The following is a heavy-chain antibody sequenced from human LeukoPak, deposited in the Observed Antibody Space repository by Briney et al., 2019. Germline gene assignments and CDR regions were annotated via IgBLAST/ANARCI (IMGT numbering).Heavy chain of an antibody. CDR1: GVTFSSYV. V-gene: IGHV3-23*01. Sequence: GGSLRLSCEASGVTFSSYVMSWVRQAPGRWPEWVSGISGSGGGTYYADSVKGRFAISRDNSKNTLYLQMNSLRAEDTAVYYCVQEGPRGLAFDIWGQGTKVTVSS. CDR2: ISGSGGGT. J-gene: IGHJ3*02. CDR3: VQEGPRGLAFDI.